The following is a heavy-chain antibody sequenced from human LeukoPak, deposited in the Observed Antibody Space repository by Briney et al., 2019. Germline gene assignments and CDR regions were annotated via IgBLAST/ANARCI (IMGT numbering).Heavy chain of an antibody. V-gene: IGHV3-30*19. CDR3: ARDLLDCGGPKCSDY. CDR1: GFTFSSYG. D-gene: IGHD2-21*01. J-gene: IGHJ4*02. CDR2: ITHDGSNK. Sequence: GGSLRLSCAASGFTFSSYGMHWVRQAPGKGLEWVPLITHDGSNKYYADSVKGRFTISRDNSKNTVHLQMSSLRTEDTAVYYCARDLLDCGGPKCSDYGGQGTLVTVSS.